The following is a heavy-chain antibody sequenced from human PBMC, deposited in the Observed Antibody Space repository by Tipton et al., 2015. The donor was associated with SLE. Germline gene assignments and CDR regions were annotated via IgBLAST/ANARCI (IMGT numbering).Heavy chain of an antibody. CDR1: GDSISANSYH. CDR3: AKTTVYSNDWPYFDH. V-gene: IGHV4-39*07. Sequence: GLVKPSETLSLICTVSGDSISANSYHWGWARQPPGKGLGWIGNVYYSGSTYYSASLRSRVTISLDRSKNHFSLTLNSVTAADTAVYYCAKTTVYSNDWPYFDHWGQGTLVTVSS. CDR2: VYYSGST. D-gene: IGHD6-19*01. J-gene: IGHJ4*02.